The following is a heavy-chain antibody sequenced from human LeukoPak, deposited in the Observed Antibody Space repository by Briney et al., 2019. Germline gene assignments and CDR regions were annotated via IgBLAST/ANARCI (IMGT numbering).Heavy chain of an antibody. J-gene: IGHJ4*02. CDR1: GFTFSYYT. CDR3: ARVLNYYDSSGYYFSY. V-gene: IGHV3-30-3*01. CDR2: ISYDGSNK. D-gene: IGHD3-22*01. Sequence: GRSLRLSCAASGFTFSYYTMHWVRQAPGKGLEWVADISYDGSNKYYADSVKGRFTISRDNSKNTLYLQMNSLRAEDTAVYYCARVLNYYDSSGYYFSYWGQGTLVTVSS.